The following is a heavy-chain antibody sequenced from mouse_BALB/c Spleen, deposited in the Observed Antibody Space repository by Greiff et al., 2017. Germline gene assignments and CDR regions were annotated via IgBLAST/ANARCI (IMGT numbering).Heavy chain of an antibody. Sequence: EVKLVESGGGLVQPGGSLRLSCATSGFTFTDYYMSWVRQPPGKALEWLGFIRNKANGYTTEYSASVKGRFTISRDNSQSILYLQMNTLRAEDSATYYCARDSELNSWFAYWGQGTLVTVSA. J-gene: IGHJ3*01. CDR3: ARDSELNSWFAY. V-gene: IGHV7-3*02. CDR1: GFTFTDYY. CDR2: IRNKANGYTT. D-gene: IGHD1-3*01.